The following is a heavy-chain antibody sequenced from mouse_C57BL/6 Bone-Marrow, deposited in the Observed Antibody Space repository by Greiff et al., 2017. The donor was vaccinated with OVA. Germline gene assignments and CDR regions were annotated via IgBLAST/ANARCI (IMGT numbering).Heavy chain of an antibody. CDR2: ISSDGSYT. D-gene: IGHD4-1*01. CDR3: ARHLNWSYAMDY. J-gene: IGHJ4*01. Sequence: EVHLVESGGDLVKPGGSLKLSCAASGFTFSSYGMSWVRQTPDKSLEWVATISSDGSYTYYPDSVKGRFTISRDNAKNTLYLQMSSLKSDDTAMYYGARHLNWSYAMDYWGQGTSVTVSS. CDR1: GFTFSSYG. V-gene: IGHV5-6*01.